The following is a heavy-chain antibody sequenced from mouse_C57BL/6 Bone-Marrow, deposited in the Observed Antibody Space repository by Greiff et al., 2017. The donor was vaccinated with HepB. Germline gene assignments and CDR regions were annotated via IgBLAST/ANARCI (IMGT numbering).Heavy chain of an antibody. D-gene: IGHD1-1*01. Sequence: EVQLMESGGGLVKPGGSLKLSCAASGFTFSSYTMSWVRQTPEKRLEWVATISGGGGNTYYPDSVKGRFTISRDNAKNTLYLQMSSLRSEDTALYYCATLITTVVAKEDYWGQGTTLTVSS. CDR3: ATLITTVVAKEDY. CDR2: ISGGGGNT. V-gene: IGHV5-9*01. J-gene: IGHJ2*01. CDR1: GFTFSSYT.